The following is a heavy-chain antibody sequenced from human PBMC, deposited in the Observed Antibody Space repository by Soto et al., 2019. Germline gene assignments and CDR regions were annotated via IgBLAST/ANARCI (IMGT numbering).Heavy chain of an antibody. CDR2: INPSGGST. Sequence: ASVKVSCKASGYTFTSYYMHWVRQAPGQGLEWMGIINPSGGSTSYAQKFQGRVTMTRDTSTSTVYMELSSLRSEDTAVYYCARVGDILTVYYNVYYSSVMDVWGQGTTVTVSS. D-gene: IGHD3-9*01. J-gene: IGHJ6*02. CDR3: ARVGDILTVYYNVYYSSVMDV. CDR1: GYTFTSYY. V-gene: IGHV1-46*01.